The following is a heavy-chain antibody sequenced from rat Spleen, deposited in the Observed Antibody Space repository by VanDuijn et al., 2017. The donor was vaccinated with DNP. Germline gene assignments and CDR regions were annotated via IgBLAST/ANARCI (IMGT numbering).Heavy chain of an antibody. J-gene: IGHJ2*01. Sequence: EVQLVESGGGLVQPGRSLKLSCAASGFTFSDYYLAWVRQAPTKGLEWVAYISSVGGNTYYRDPVKGRFTISRENAKSTLYLQMDSMRSEDTATYYCTTPRLYYFDYWGQGVMVTVSS. CDR3: TTPRLYYFDY. CDR2: ISSVGGNT. V-gene: IGHV5-27*01. CDR1: GFTFSDYY.